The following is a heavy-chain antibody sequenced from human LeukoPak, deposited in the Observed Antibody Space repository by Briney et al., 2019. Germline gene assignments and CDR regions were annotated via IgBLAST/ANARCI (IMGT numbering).Heavy chain of an antibody. J-gene: IGHJ4*02. CDR3: VGVTTTTLLDC. V-gene: IGHV3-74*01. Sequence: GGSLRLSCAASGFTFSTYWMHWVRQEPGKGLVWVSRINSDGSSTIYADSVKGRFTIFRDNTKNTLYLQMNSLRVEDTAVYYCVGVTTTTLLDCWGQGTLVTVSS. D-gene: IGHD4-17*01. CDR1: GFTFSTYW. CDR2: INSDGSST.